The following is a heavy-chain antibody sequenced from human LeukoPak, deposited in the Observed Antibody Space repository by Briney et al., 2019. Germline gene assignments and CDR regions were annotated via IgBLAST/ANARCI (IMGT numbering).Heavy chain of an antibody. V-gene: IGHV3-30-3*02. CDR3: AKTLHYGHYGKFDY. Sequence: GGSLRLSCAASGFTFSSYAMHWVRQAPGKGLEWVAVISYDGSNKYYADSVKGRFTISRDNSKNTLYLQMNSLRAEDTAVYYCAKTLHYGHYGKFDYWGQGTLVTVSS. J-gene: IGHJ4*02. D-gene: IGHD4-17*01. CDR2: ISYDGSNK. CDR1: GFTFSSYA.